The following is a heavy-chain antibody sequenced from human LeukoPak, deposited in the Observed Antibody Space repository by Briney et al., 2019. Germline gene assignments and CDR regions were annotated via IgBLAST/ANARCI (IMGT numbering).Heavy chain of an antibody. D-gene: IGHD3-9*01. CDR2: IYYSGST. V-gene: IGHV4-59*08. J-gene: IGHJ4*02. Sequence: SSETLSLTCTVSGGSISSYYWSWIRQPPGKGLEWIGYIYYSGSTYYNPSLKSRVTISVDTSKNQFSLKLSSVTAADTAVYYCARADEGDDILTGYSYYFDYWGQGTLVTVSS. CDR3: ARADEGDDILTGYSYYFDY. CDR1: GGSISSYY.